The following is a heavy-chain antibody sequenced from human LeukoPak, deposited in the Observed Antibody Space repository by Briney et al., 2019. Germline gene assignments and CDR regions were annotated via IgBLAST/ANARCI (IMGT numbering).Heavy chain of an antibody. V-gene: IGHV3-23*01. J-gene: IGHJ4*02. D-gene: IGHD5-12*01. CDR3: AKDQRGYDKPIDY. CDR1: GFTFSLYA. CDR2: ISGSGGYT. Sequence: GGSLRLSCAASGFTFSLYAMSWVRQAPGKGPEWVSAISGSGGYTDYADSVKGRFTISRDNSKNTLYVQMNSLRAEDTAIYYCAKDQRGYDKPIDYWGQGTLVTVSS.